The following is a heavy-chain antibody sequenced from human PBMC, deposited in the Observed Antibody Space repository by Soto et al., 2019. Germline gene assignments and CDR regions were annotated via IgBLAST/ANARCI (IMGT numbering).Heavy chain of an antibody. Sequence: ASVKVSCKASGYTFTVYYMHWVRQAPGQGLEWMGWINPKSGGTMYPQKFQGRVTMTWNTSISTAYMALTRLRSDDTAVYYCARDLAKGGGSAGFDYWGQGTLVTVSS. J-gene: IGHJ4*02. CDR1: GYTFTVYY. CDR3: ARDLAKGGGSAGFDY. V-gene: IGHV1-2*02. D-gene: IGHD1-26*01. CDR2: INPKSGGT.